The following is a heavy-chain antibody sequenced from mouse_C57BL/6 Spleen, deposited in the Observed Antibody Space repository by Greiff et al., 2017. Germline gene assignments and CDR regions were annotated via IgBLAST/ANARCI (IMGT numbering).Heavy chain of an antibody. CDR1: GYTFTSYW. Sequence: VQLQQPGAELVKPGASVKMSCKASGYTFTSYWITWVQQRPGQGLEWIGDIYPGSGSTNYNEKFKSKATLTIDKYSGAAYMQLSSLTSADSAVYYCAGDGYDRLACWGKGTLVTVSA. CDR2: IYPGSGST. J-gene: IGHJ3*01. D-gene: IGHD2-2*01. V-gene: IGHV1-55*01. CDR3: AGDGYDRLAC.